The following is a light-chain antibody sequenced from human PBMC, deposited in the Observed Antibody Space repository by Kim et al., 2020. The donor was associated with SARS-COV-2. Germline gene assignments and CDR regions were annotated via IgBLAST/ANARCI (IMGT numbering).Light chain of an antibody. CDR3: QQFNKWPLT. J-gene: IGKJ4*01. CDR2: AAS. CDR1: QSFSNS. Sequence: GSPGETATLSCRASQSFSNSLAWYQHKPGQAPRLLIYAASNRASGVPARFRGGGSGTEFTLTISSLQSEDFAVYYCQQFNKWPLTFGGGTKVDIK. V-gene: IGKV3-15*01.